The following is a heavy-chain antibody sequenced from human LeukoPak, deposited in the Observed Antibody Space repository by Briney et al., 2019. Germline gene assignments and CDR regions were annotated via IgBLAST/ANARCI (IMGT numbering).Heavy chain of an antibody. CDR3: ARDYRLYYYDSSGYYPGRWFDP. CDR1: GYTFTGYY. Sequence: GASVKVSCKASGYTFTGYYMHWVRQAPGQGLEWMGWINPNSGGTNYAQKFQGRVTMTRDTSISTAYMELSRLRSDDTAVYYCARDYRLYYYDSSGYYPGRWFDPWGQGTLVTVSS. V-gene: IGHV1-2*02. CDR2: INPNSGGT. D-gene: IGHD3-22*01. J-gene: IGHJ5*02.